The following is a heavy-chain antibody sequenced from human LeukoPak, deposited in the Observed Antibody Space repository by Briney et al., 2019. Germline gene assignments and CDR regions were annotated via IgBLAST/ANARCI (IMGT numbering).Heavy chain of an antibody. V-gene: IGHV4-4*09. D-gene: IGHD2-2*01. J-gene: IGHJ6*03. CDR1: GGSISSYY. CDR3: ASTVGPHCSSTSCYPYYMDV. CDR2: IYTSGST. Sequence: SETLSLTCTVCGGSISSYYWSWIRQPPGKGLEWIGYIYTSGSTNYNPSLKRRVTISVDTSKKQFSLKLSSVTAADTAVYYCASTVGPHCSSTSCYPYYMDVWGKGTTVTVSS.